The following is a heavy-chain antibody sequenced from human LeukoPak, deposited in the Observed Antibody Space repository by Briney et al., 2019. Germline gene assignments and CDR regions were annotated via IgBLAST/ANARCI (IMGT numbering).Heavy chain of an antibody. J-gene: IGHJ5*02. D-gene: IGHD3-3*01. V-gene: IGHV5-51*01. Sequence: GESLKISCKGSGYMFTSYWIGWVRQMPGKGLEWMGIIYPGDSDTRYSPSFQGQVTISADKSISTAYLQWSSLKASDTAMYYCARRPYYDFWSGPVGRFDPWGRGTLVTVSS. CDR1: GYMFTSYW. CDR2: IYPGDSDT. CDR3: ARRPYYDFWSGPVGRFDP.